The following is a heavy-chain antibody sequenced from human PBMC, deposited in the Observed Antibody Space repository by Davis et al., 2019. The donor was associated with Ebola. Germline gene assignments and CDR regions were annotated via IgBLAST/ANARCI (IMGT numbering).Heavy chain of an antibody. CDR3: ARLGASLYYDGMDV. CDR1: GYTFTTYW. V-gene: IGHV5-51*01. D-gene: IGHD4/OR15-4a*01. Sequence: GGSLRLSCKGSGYTFTTYWIGWARQMPGKGLEWTGIIYPGDSDTRYSPSFQGQVTISADKTISTAYLQWSSLKTSDTAMYYCARLGASLYYDGMDVWGKGTTVTVSS. CDR2: IYPGDSDT. J-gene: IGHJ6*04.